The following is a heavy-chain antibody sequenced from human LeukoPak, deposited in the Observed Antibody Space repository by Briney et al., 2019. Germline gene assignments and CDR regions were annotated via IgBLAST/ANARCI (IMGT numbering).Heavy chain of an antibody. D-gene: IGHD2-15*01. Sequence: PSETLSLTCTVSGYSISSGYYWGWIRQPPGKTLEWIGYIYYSGSTTYNPSFKGRVTMSVDTSKNQFSLKVSSVTAADTAVYYCARDQGYTSFDYWGQGALVTVSS. J-gene: IGHJ4*02. CDR1: GYSISSGYY. CDR2: IYYSGST. V-gene: IGHV4-61*01. CDR3: ARDQGYTSFDY.